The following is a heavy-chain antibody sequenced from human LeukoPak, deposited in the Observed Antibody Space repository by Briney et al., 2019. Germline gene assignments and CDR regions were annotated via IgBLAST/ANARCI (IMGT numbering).Heavy chain of an antibody. CDR3: ARAVTYFYGSVTYDWFES. CDR1: GFTFSSYW. CDR2: INSDGSST. V-gene: IGHV3-74*01. Sequence: GGSLRLSCAASGFTFSSYWMHWVRQAPGKGLVWVSRINSDGSSTSYADSVKGRFTISRDNAKNTLYLQMNSLRAEDAAVYYCARAVTYFYGSVTYDWFESWGQGTLVTVSS. D-gene: IGHD3-10*01. J-gene: IGHJ5*01.